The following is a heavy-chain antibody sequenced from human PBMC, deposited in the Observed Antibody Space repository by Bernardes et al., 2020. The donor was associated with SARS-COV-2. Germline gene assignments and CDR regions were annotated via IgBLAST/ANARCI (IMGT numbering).Heavy chain of an antibody. Sequence: SETLSRTCTVSGGSISSGGYYWSWIRQHPGKGLEWIGYIYYSGSTYYNPSLKSRVTISVDTSKNQFSLKLSSVTAADTAVYYCARDTPGVGGWYSGAFDYWGQGTLVTVSS. D-gene: IGHD6-19*01. J-gene: IGHJ4*02. CDR3: ARDTPGVGGWYSGAFDY. CDR1: GGSISSGGYY. V-gene: IGHV4-31*03. CDR2: IYYSGST.